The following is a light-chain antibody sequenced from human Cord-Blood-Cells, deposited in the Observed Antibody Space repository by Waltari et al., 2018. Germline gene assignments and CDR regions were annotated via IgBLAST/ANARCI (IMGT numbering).Light chain of an antibody. J-gene: IGLJ2*01. CDR3: SSYAGSNNLV. Sequence: QSALTQPPSASGSPGQSVTISCTGPSRDVGGSNLVSWYQQHPGKAPKLMIYEVSKRPSGVPDRFSGSKSGNTASLTVSGLQAEDEADYYCSSYAGSNNLVFGGGTKLTVL. CDR1: SRDVGGSNL. V-gene: IGLV2-8*01. CDR2: EVS.